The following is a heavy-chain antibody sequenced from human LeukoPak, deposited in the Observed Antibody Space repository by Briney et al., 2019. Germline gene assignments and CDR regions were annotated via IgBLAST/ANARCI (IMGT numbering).Heavy chain of an antibody. Sequence: ASVKVSYKASGYTFTSYYMHWVRQAPGQGLEWMGIINPSGGSTSYAQKFQGRVTMTRDTSTSTVYMELSSLRSEDTAVYYCARDRLYLVRGVPSDYWGQGTLVTVSS. CDR2: INPSGGST. D-gene: IGHD3-10*01. V-gene: IGHV1-46*01. CDR1: GYTFTSYY. J-gene: IGHJ4*02. CDR3: ARDRLYLVRGVPSDY.